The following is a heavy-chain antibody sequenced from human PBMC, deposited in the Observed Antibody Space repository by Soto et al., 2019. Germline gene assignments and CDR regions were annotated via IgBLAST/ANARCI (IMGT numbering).Heavy chain of an antibody. CDR2: ISGSGGST. D-gene: IGHD6-13*01. V-gene: IGHV3-23*01. CDR1: GFTFSSYA. Sequence: EVQLLESGGGLVQPGGSLRLSCAASGFTFSSYAMSWVRQAPGKGLEWVSAISGSGGSTYYADSVKGRFTISRDNSKNTLYLQMNSLRAEDTAVYYCAKPSSAAAAAGPKTPPGGMDVWGQGTTVTVSS. CDR3: AKPSSAAAAAGPKTPPGGMDV. J-gene: IGHJ6*02.